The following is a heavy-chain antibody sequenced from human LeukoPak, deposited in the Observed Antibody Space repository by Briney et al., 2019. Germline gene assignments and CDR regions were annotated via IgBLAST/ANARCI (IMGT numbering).Heavy chain of an antibody. CDR1: GFTFSSYA. J-gene: IGHJ4*02. CDR2: ISHSGGST. D-gene: IGHD1-26*01. Sequence: GGSLRLSCAASGFTFSSYAMSWVRQAPGKGLEWVSAISHSGGSTYYADSVKGRFTISRDNAKSTLYPQMNSLRAEDTAVYYCARGKYSGYVEYWGQGTLVTVSS. V-gene: IGHV3-23*01. CDR3: ARGKYSGYVEY.